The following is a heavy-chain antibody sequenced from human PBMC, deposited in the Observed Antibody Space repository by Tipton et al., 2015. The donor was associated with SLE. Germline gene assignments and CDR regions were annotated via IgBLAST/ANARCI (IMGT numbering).Heavy chain of an antibody. CDR3: ARVPPYDFWSGLRYFDL. Sequence: TLSLTCTVSGGSVTDYYWSWIRQPPGKGLEWIGYIYYSGSTNYNPSLKSRVTISVDTSKNQFSLKLSSVTAADTAVYYCARVPPYDFWSGLRYFDLWGRGTLVTVSS. D-gene: IGHD3-3*01. V-gene: IGHV4-59*02. CDR1: GGSVTDYY. J-gene: IGHJ2*01. CDR2: IYYSGST.